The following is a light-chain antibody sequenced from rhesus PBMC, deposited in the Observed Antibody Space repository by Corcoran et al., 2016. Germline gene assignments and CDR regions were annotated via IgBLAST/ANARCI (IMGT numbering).Light chain of an antibody. Sequence: DIVMTQTPLSLPVTPGEPASISCRSSQSLLDSEDGNTYLDWYLQKPGQSAQLLIYAVSNRASGVPERFSGSGSDTDFTLKISRVEAEDVGVYYCMQALEFPLTFGGGTKVEIK. CDR1: QSLLDSEDGNTY. J-gene: IGKJ4*01. CDR3: MQALEFPLT. CDR2: AVS. V-gene: IGKV2-104*02.